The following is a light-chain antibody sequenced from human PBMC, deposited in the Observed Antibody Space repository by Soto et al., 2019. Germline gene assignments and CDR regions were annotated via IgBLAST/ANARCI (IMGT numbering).Light chain of an antibody. CDR2: AAS. CDR1: QGISNY. V-gene: IGKV1-27*01. J-gene: IGKJ3*01. Sequence: DIQMTQSPSSLSASVGDRVTITCRAGQGISNYLAWYQQKPGKVPKLLIYAASTLQSGVPSRFSGSGSGTDFTINISGLQPEDVATNYCQKYNSAPQTFCPGTKVDIK. CDR3: QKYNSAPQT.